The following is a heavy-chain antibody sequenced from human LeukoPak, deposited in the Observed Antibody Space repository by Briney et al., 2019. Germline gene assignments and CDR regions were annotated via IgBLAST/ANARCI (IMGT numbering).Heavy chain of an antibody. CDR1: GFTFSSYG. CDR2: ISSNGGST. V-gene: IGHV3-64D*06. J-gene: IGHJ4*02. D-gene: IGHD2-15*01. CDR3: VKEDCSGGSCYPDY. Sequence: GGSLRLSCSASGFTFSSYGMHWVRQAPGKGLEYVSAISSNGGSTYYADSVKGRFTISRDNSKNTLYLQMSSLRAEDTAVYYCVKEDCSGGSCYPDYWGQGTLVTVSS.